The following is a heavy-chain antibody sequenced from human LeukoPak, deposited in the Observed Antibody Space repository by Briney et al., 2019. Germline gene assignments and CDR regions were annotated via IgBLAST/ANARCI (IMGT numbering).Heavy chain of an antibody. CDR2: ISSSSSTI. J-gene: IGHJ3*02. CDR1: GFTSSSYS. Sequence: PGGSLRLSCAASGFTSSSYSMNWVRQAPGKGLEWVSYISSSSSTIYYADSVKGRFTISRDNAKNSLYLQMNSLRAEDTAVHYCARADYGTSDAFDIWGQGTMVTVSA. D-gene: IGHD4-17*01. CDR3: ARADYGTSDAFDI. V-gene: IGHV3-48*01.